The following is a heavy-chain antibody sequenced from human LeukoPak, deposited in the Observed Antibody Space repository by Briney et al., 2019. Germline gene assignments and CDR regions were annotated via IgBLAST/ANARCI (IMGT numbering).Heavy chain of an antibody. CDR2: IYYSGST. CDR3: ARAGNTIVVVPAAGTTWFDP. Sequence: WETLSLTCTVSGGSISSSSYYWGWIRQPPGKGLEWIGSIYYSGSTYYNPSLKSRVTISVDTSKNQFSLKLSSVTAADTAVYYCARAGNTIVVVPAAGTTWFDPWGQGTLVTVSS. J-gene: IGHJ5*02. CDR1: GGSISSSSYY. V-gene: IGHV4-39*01. D-gene: IGHD2-2*01.